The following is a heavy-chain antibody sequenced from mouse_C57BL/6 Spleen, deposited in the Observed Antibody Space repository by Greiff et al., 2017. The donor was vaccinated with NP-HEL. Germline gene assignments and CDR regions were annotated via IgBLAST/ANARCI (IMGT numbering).Heavy chain of an antibody. D-gene: IGHD2-3*01. CDR3: ARRAYDGYYAMDY. CDR2: INPNNGGT. J-gene: IGHJ4*01. CDR1: GYTFTDYN. Sequence: EVQLQQSGPELVKPGASVKIPCKASGYTFTDYNMDWVKQSHGKSLEWIGDINPNNGGTIYNQKFKGKATLTVDKSSSTAYMELRSLTSEDTAVYYCARRAYDGYYAMDYWGQGTSVTGSS. V-gene: IGHV1-18*01.